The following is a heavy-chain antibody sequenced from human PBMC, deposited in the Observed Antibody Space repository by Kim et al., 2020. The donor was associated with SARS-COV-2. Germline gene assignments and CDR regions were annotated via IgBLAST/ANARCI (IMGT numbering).Heavy chain of an antibody. CDR1: GFTFSTYA. CDR3: AKEPTYYYGSGSVFDY. Sequence: GGSLRLSCAASGFTFSTYAMSWVRQAPGKGLEWVSAISGSGGSTYYADSAKGRFTISRDNSKNPLYLQMNSLRAEDTAEYYCAKEPTYYYGSGSVFDYLGQGTLVTVSA. V-gene: IGHV3-23*01. J-gene: IGHJ4*02. D-gene: IGHD3-10*01. CDR2: ISGSGGST.